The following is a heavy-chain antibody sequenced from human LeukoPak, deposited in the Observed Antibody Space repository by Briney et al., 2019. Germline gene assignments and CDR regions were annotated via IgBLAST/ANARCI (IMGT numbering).Heavy chain of an antibody. D-gene: IGHD2-21*02. V-gene: IGHV3-23*01. CDR2: ISGSGSTT. CDR3: AKGSGNACYYFDS. Sequence: GGSLRLSXAASGFTLSSYAMSWARQAPGKGLEWVADISGSGSTTYYAASVKGRFTISSDNSKNTLFLQITSLPADDTAVYYCAKGSGNACYYFDSWGQGSLVSVSS. CDR1: GFTLSSYA. J-gene: IGHJ4*02.